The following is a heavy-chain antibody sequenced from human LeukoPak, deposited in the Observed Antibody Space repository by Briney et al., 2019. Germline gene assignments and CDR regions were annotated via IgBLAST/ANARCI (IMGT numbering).Heavy chain of an antibody. V-gene: IGHV4-59*01. D-gene: IGHD3-22*01. CDR1: GGSISSYY. J-gene: IGHJ4*02. Sequence: SETLSLTCIVSGGSISSYYWSWIRQPPGKGLESIGYIYYSGSTNYNPSLKSRVTISVDTSKNQFSLKLRSVTAADTAVYYCARVTGYMIEDYFDYWGQGTLVTVSS. CDR2: IYYSGST. CDR3: ARVTGYMIEDYFDY.